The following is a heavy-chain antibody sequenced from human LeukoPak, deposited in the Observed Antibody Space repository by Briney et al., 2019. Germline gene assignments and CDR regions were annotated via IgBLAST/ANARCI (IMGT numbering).Heavy chain of an antibody. CDR1: GGSFSGYY. V-gene: IGHV4-34*01. CDR3: ARVSYYDSSGNRGAFDY. J-gene: IGHJ4*02. CDR2: INHSGST. Sequence: PSETLSLTCAVYGGSFSGYYWSWIRQPPGKGLEWIGEINHSGSTNYNPSLKSRVTISVDKSKNQFSLKLSSVTAADTAVYYCARVSYYDSSGNRGAFDYWGQETLVTVS. D-gene: IGHD3-22*01.